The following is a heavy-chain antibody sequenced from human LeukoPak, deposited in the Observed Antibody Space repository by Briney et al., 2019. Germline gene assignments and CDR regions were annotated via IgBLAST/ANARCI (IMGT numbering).Heavy chain of an antibody. CDR3: AKRGVVIRVILVGFHKEAYYFDS. V-gene: IGHV3-23*01. J-gene: IGHJ4*02. CDR2: ISDSGGRT. Sequence: GGSLRLSCAVSGITLGNYGMSWVRQAPGKGLEWFAGISDSGGRTNYADSVKGRFTISRDNPKNTLYLQMNSLRAEDTAVYFCAKRGVVIRVILVGFHKEAYYFDSWGQGALVTVSS. CDR1: GITLGNYG. D-gene: IGHD3-22*01.